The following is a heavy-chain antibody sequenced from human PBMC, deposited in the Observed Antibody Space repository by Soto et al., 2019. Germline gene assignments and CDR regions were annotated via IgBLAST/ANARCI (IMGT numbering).Heavy chain of an antibody. CDR3: EREGCEQALIYYGMDV. Sequence: SETLSLTCTVSGGSISSSSYYWGWIRQPPGKGLEWIGSIYYSGSTYYNPSLKSRVTISVDTSKNQFSLKLSSVTAADTAVYYCEREGCEQALIYYGMDVWGQGTTVTVSS. CDR2: IYYSGST. V-gene: IGHV4-39*02. J-gene: IGHJ6*02. D-gene: IGHD6-13*01. CDR1: GGSISSSSYY.